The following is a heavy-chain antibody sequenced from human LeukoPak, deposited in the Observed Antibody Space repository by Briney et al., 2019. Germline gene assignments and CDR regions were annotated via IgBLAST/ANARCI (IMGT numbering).Heavy chain of an antibody. CDR2: ISGSGGAT. CDR1: GFTFSSFA. D-gene: IGHD6-25*01. V-gene: IGHV3-23*01. CDR3: AKVSRGIVAAMGV. J-gene: IGHJ6*03. Sequence: GGSLRLSCAASGFTFSSFAMSWVRQAPGKGLEWVSAISGSGGATYYADSVKGRFTISRDNSKNTLYLQMNSLRAEDTAVCYCAKVSRGIVAAMGVWGKGTTVTVSS.